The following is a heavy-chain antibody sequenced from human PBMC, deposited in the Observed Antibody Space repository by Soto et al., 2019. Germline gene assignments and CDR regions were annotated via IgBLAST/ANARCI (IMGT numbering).Heavy chain of an antibody. D-gene: IGHD2-2*01. J-gene: IGHJ6*03. Sequence: SETLSLTCSVPDDSINSDKYYLGWIRRPPGKGLEWIGSIYYRGNAYYNPSLQTRVTLSLDKSKSQFSLRLNSVTAADTAVHFSARQQYCGSSTCYDSLYYQYMDVWGKGTMVTVSS. V-gene: IGHV4-39*01. CDR1: DDSINSDKYY. CDR2: IYYRGNA. CDR3: ARQQYCGSSTCYDSLYYQYMDV.